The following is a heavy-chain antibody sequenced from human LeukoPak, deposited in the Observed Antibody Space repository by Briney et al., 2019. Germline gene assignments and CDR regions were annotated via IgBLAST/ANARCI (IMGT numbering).Heavy chain of an antibody. Sequence: ASVKVSCKASGYTFTSYAMNWVRQAPGQGLGWMGWINTNTGNPTYAQGFTGRFVFSLDTSVSTAYLQISSLKAEDTAVYYCARDSELDYYDSSGSPLPFDYWGQGTLVTVSS. CDR3: ARDSELDYYDSSGSPLPFDY. CDR2: INTNTGNP. V-gene: IGHV7-4-1*02. D-gene: IGHD3-22*01. CDR1: GYTFTSYA. J-gene: IGHJ4*02.